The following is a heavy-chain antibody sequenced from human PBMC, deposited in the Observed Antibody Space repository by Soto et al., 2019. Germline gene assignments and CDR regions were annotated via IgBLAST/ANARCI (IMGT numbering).Heavy chain of an antibody. V-gene: IGHV1-46*01. Sequence: ASVKVSCKASGYTFTSYYMHWVRQAPGQGLEWMGIINPSGGSTSYAQKFQGRVTMTRDTSTSTAYMELSSLRSEDTAVYYRARVRRDDLDYYGMDVWGQGTTVTVSS. D-gene: IGHD3-3*01. J-gene: IGHJ6*02. CDR3: ARVRRDDLDYYGMDV. CDR2: INPSGGST. CDR1: GYTFTSYY.